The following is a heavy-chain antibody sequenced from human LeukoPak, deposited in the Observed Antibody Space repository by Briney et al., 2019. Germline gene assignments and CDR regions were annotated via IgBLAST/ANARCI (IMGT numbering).Heavy chain of an antibody. Sequence: GGSLRLSCAASGFTFSSYAMNWVRQAPGKGLEWVSAVSGSGGSTYDADSVKGRFTISRDNSKSTLYLQMNSLRAEDTAVYYCARDPGLDTASPWVDYWGQGTLVTVSS. V-gene: IGHV3-23*01. CDR1: GFTFSSYA. J-gene: IGHJ4*02. CDR2: VSGSGGST. D-gene: IGHD5-18*01. CDR3: ARDPGLDTASPWVDY.